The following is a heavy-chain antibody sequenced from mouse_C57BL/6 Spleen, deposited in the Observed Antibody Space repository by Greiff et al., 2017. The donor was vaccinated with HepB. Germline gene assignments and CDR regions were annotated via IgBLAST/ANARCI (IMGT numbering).Heavy chain of an antibody. Sequence: QVQLKESGAELVRPGASVKLSCKASGYTFTDYYINWVKQRPGQGLEWIARIYPGSGNTYYNEKFKGKATLTAEKSSSTAYMQLSSLTSEDSAVYFCAREGAMGALSDYWGQGTSVTVSS. V-gene: IGHV1-76*01. CDR1: GYTFTDYY. CDR3: AREGAMGALSDY. J-gene: IGHJ4*01. CDR2: IYPGSGNT. D-gene: IGHD1-1*02.